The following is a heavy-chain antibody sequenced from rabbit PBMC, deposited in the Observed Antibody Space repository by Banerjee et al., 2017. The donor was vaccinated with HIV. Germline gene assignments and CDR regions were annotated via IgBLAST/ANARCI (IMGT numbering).Heavy chain of an antibody. Sequence: QSLEESGGDLVKPGASLTLTCTASGFSFSSSYYMCWVRQAPGKGLEWIACIYAGSGGDTYYASWAKGRFTVSKASSTTVTLQMTSLTAADTATYFCARAGYAGYGYAFKLWGPGTLVTVS. J-gene: IGHJ4*01. CDR2: IYAGSGGDT. CDR3: ARAGYAGYGYAFKL. V-gene: IGHV1S40*01. D-gene: IGHD6-1*01. CDR1: GFSFSSSYY.